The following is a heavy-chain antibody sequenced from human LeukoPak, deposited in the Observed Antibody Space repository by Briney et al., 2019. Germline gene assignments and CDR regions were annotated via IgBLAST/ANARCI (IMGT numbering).Heavy chain of an antibody. Sequence: GGSLRLSCAASGFTFSSHSMNWFRQAPGKGLEWVSAISGSGGSTYYADSVKGRFTISRDNSKNTLYLQMNSLRAEDTAVYYCAKDVGLRVAGTIIRNAFDIWGQGTMVTVSS. CDR1: GFTFSSHS. CDR2: ISGSGGST. D-gene: IGHD6-19*01. V-gene: IGHV3-23*01. CDR3: AKDVGLRVAGTIIRNAFDI. J-gene: IGHJ3*02.